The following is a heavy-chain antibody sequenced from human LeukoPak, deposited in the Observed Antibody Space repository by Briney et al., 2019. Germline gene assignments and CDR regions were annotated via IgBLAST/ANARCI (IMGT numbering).Heavy chain of an antibody. CDR1: GGSISSYY. D-gene: IGHD3-16*01. Sequence: PSETLSLTCTVSGGSISSYYWSWIRQPPGKGLEWIGYIYYSGSTNYNPSLKSRVTISVDTSKNQFSLKLSSVTAADMAVYYCARMGARDPYYLGYWGQGTLVTVSS. CDR3: ARMGARDPYYLGY. J-gene: IGHJ4*02. V-gene: IGHV4-59*01. CDR2: IYYSGST.